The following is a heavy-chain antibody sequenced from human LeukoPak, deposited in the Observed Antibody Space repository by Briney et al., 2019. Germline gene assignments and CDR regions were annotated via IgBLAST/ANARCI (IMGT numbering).Heavy chain of an antibody. CDR1: GFTFNNYG. D-gene: IGHD2-15*01. J-gene: IGHJ4*02. CDR2: IWYDGSNK. CDR3: AREPGYCNGGTCPPSDC. V-gene: IGHV3-33*01. Sequence: GRSLRLSCAASGFTFNNYGMHWVRQAPGKGLEWVAVIWYDGSNKYYADSVKGRFTISRDNSKNTVYLQMNSLRAEDTAVYYCAREPGYCNGGTCPPSDCWGLGTLVTVSS.